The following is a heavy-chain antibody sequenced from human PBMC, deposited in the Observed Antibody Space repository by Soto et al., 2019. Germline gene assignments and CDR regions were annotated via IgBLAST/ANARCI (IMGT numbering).Heavy chain of an antibody. CDR3: ARGEYYGSGNYFDY. Sequence: AETLSLTCAVSGHSISSGYYWGLIRDPPGKGLEWIGSFYHSGSTYYNPSLKSRVTISVDTSKNQFSLKLSSVTAADTAVYYCARGEYYGSGNYFDYWGQGTPVTVSS. D-gene: IGHD3-10*01. CDR1: GHSISSGYY. CDR2: FYHSGST. J-gene: IGHJ4*02. V-gene: IGHV4-38-2*01.